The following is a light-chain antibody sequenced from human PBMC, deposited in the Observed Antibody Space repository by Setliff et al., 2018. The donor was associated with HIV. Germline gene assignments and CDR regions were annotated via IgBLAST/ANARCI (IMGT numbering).Light chain of an antibody. CDR3: SSYAITNTLP. CDR2: EVR. J-gene: IGLJ1*01. CDR1: SSDVGGYSY. Sequence: QSVLTQPASVSGSPGQSITISCTGTSSDVGGYSYVSWYQHHPGKAPKLIIYEVRNRPSGVSSRFSGSKSGNTASLTISGLQAEDEADYYCSSYAITNTLPFGTGTKVTVL. V-gene: IGLV2-14*01.